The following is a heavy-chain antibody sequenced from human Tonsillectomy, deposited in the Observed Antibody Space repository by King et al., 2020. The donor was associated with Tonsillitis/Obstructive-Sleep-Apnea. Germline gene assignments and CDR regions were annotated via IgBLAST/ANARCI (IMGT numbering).Heavy chain of an antibody. V-gene: IGHV4-59*08. Sequence: VQLQESGPGLVKPSETLSLTCTVSGGSISSYYWSWIRQPPGKGLEWIGYIYYSGSTNYNPSLKSRVTMSVDTSKNQFSLKLSSVTAADTAVYYCARLVAAAGRGYHWFDPWGQGTLVTVSS. D-gene: IGHD6-13*01. CDR3: ARLVAAAGRGYHWFDP. CDR1: GGSISSYY. J-gene: IGHJ5*02. CDR2: IYYSGST.